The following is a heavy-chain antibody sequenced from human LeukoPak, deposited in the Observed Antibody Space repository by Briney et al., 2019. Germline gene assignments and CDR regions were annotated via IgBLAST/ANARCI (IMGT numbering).Heavy chain of an antibody. CDR3: ARVMAYCGSDCYSSRSNFDY. D-gene: IGHD2-21*02. CDR1: GGSMSNYY. CDR2: VYHSGST. V-gene: IGHV4-59*01. J-gene: IGHJ4*02. Sequence: SETLSLTCTVSGGSMSNYYWNWIRQPPGKGLECIGYVYHSGSTNYNPSLKSRVTISVDKSKNQFSLKLSSVTAADTAVYYCARVMAYCGSDCYSSRSNFDYWGQGTLVTVSS.